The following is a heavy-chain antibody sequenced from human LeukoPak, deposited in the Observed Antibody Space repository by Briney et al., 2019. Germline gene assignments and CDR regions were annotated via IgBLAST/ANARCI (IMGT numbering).Heavy chain of an antibody. CDR3: ARIESGAAGSNYYYYYMDV. Sequence: SETLSLTCTVSGGSISSYYWSWIRQPAGKGLEWIGRIYSSGSTNYNPSLKSRVTISVDTSKNQFSLKLSSVTAADTAVYYCARIESGAAGSNYYYYYMDVWGKGTTVTVSS. D-gene: IGHD6-13*01. CDR2: IYSSGST. CDR1: GGSISSYY. J-gene: IGHJ6*03. V-gene: IGHV4-4*07.